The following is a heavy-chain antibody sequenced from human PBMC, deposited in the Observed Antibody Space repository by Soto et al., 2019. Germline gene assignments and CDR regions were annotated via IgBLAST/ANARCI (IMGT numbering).Heavy chain of an antibody. CDR3: AKDHLRWYQRGPYYFDY. J-gene: IGHJ4*02. CDR1: GFNFANYG. D-gene: IGHD2-15*01. V-gene: IGHV3-30*18. Sequence: QVRLVESGGGVVQPGRSLRLSCAASGFNFANYGMHWVRQAPGKGLEWVALISYDGSDKYYSDSVKGRFTISRDKYQNSLFLQMNSLRAEDTAVYYCAKDHLRWYQRGPYYFDYWGQGTLVTVSS. CDR2: ISYDGSDK.